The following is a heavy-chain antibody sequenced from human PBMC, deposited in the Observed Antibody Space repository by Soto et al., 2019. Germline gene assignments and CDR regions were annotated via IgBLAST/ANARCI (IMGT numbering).Heavy chain of an antibody. Sequence: QLQLAQSGADVKKAGSSVKVSCKASGGTLSNSAFSWVRQAPGQGLEWMGGIIPVFGIVNYAQKFQDRVTITADESTSTDYMEQRSLRSEDTAVYFCATGRIVVFGSRAYYGMDVWGQGTTVTV. CDR1: GGTLSNSA. CDR2: IIPVFGIV. D-gene: IGHD3-22*01. J-gene: IGHJ6*02. V-gene: IGHV1-69*19. CDR3: ATGRIVVFGSRAYYGMDV.